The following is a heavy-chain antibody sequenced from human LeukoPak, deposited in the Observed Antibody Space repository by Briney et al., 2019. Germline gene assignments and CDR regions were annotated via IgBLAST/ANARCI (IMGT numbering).Heavy chain of an antibody. CDR3: ARGGWDSSGWHPH. CDR1: GGTFSSYA. J-gene: IGHJ4*02. V-gene: IGHV1-18*01. D-gene: IGHD6-19*01. Sequence: ASVKVSCKASGGTFSSYAISWVRQAPGQGLEWMGWISAHNGNTKYTQNLQGRVTMTTDTSTNTAYMELGSLRSDDTAVYYCARGGWDSSGWHPHWGQGTLVIVSS. CDR2: ISAHNGNT.